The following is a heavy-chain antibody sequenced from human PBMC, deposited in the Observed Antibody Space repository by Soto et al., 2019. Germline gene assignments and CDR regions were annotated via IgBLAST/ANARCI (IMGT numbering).Heavy chain of an antibody. Sequence: SVKVSCKASGGTFSSYAISWVRQAPGQGLEWMGGIIPIFGTANYAQKFQGRVTITADESTSTAYMELSSLRSEDTAVYYCARVIRSGYSSSWYYFDYWGQGTLVTVSS. CDR1: GGTFSSYA. J-gene: IGHJ4*02. D-gene: IGHD6-13*01. CDR2: IIPIFGTA. V-gene: IGHV1-69*13. CDR3: ARVIRSGYSSSWYYFDY.